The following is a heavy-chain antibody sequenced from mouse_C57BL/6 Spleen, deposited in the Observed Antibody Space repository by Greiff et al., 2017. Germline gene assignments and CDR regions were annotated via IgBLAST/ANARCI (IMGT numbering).Heavy chain of an antibody. CDR2: ISYDGSN. CDR3: ARNGGFDY. J-gene: IGHJ2*01. Sequence: EVKLMESGPGLVKPSQSLSLTCSVTGYSITSGYYWNWIRQFPGNKLEWMGYISYDGSNNYNPSLKNRISITRDTSKNRFFLKLNSVTTEDTATYYCARNGGFDYWGQGTTLTVSS. CDR1: GYSITSGYY. D-gene: IGHD1-2*01. V-gene: IGHV3-6*01.